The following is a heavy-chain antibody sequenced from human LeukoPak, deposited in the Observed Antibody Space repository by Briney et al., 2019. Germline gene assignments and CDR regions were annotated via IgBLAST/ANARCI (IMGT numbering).Heavy chain of an antibody. D-gene: IGHD4-17*01. CDR3: AKDHTSPTVHTGMDFDY. V-gene: IGHV3-23*01. CDR1: GLSFSTYA. J-gene: IGHJ4*02. Sequence: PGGSLRLSCAASGLSFSTYAMIWVPQAPGKGLEWVSAISGSGDYTRYADSVKGRFTISRDNSKNTLYLQMNSLRAEDTAIYYCAKDHTSPTVHTGMDFDYWGLGTLVTVSS. CDR2: ISGSGDYT.